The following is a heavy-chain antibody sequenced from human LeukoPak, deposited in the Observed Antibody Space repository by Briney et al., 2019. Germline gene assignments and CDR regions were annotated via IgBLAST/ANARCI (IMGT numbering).Heavy chain of an antibody. D-gene: IGHD3-3*01. CDR2: ISSSGSTI. J-gene: IGHJ4*02. V-gene: IGHV3-11*04. Sequence: PGGSLRLSCAASGFSFSDYYMSWIRQAPGKGLEWVSYISSSGSTIYYADSVKGRFTISRDNAKNSLYLQMNSLRAEDTAVYYCARADKGYYDFWSGYLVDYWGQGTLVTVSS. CDR3: ARADKGYYDFWSGYLVDY. CDR1: GFSFSDYY.